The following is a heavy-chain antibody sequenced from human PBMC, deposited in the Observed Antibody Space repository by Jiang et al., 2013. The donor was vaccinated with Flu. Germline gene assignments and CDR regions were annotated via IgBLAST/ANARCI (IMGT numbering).Heavy chain of an antibody. D-gene: IGHD6-13*01. V-gene: IGHV4-31*02. CDR2: IYYSGST. Sequence: ISSGGYYWSWIRQHPGKGLEWIGYIYYSGSTYYNPSLKSRVTISVDTSKNQFSLKLSSVTAADTAVYYCARAAAGTLDYWGQGTLVTVSS. CDR3: ARAAAGTLDY. CDR1: ISSGGYY. J-gene: IGHJ4*02.